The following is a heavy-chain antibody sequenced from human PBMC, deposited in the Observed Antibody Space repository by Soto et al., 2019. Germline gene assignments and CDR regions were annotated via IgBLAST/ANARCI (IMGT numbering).Heavy chain of an antibody. J-gene: IGHJ4*02. D-gene: IGHD2-2*01. V-gene: IGHV1-18*01. CDR3: ARDIVVVPAAPGGEYYFDY. CDR2: ISAYNGNT. CDR1: GYTFTSYG. Sequence: ASVKVSCKASGYTFTSYGISWVRQAPGQGLEWMGWISAYNGNTNYAQKLQGRVTMTTDTSTSTAYMELRSLRSDDTAVYYCARDIVVVPAAPGGEYYFDYWGQGTLVTVSS.